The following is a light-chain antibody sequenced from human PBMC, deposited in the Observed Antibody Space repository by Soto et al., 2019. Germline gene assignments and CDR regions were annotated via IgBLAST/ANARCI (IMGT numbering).Light chain of an antibody. CDR3: HQRSNWPPILMT. CDR1: QSVSSY. CDR2: DAS. Sequence: EIVLTQSPATLSLSPGERATLSCRASQSVSSYLSWYQQKPGQAPRLLIYDASNRATGIPARFSGSGSGTDFTLTIISLEPEDFAVYYCHQRSNWPPILMTFCPGTKVDIK. J-gene: IGKJ3*01. V-gene: IGKV3-11*01.